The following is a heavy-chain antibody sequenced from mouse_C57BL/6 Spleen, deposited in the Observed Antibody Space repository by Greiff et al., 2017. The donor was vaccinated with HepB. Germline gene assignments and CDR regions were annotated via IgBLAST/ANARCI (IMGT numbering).Heavy chain of an antibody. CDR1: GYTFTSYW. CDR2: IDPSDSYT. J-gene: IGHJ3*01. V-gene: IGHV1-69*01. Sequence: QVQLQQPGAELVMPGASVKLSCKASGYTFTSYWIHWVKQRPGQGLEWIGEIDPSDSYTNYNQKFKGKSTLTVDKSSSTAYMQLSSLTSEDSAVYYCARGELGLFAYWGQGTLVTVSA. CDR3: ARGELGLFAY. D-gene: IGHD4-1*01.